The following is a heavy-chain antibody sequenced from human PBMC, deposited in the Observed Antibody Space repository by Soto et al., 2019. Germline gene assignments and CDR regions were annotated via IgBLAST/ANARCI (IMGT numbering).Heavy chain of an antibody. J-gene: IGHJ6*02. Sequence: LRLSCAVSGFIFSDFSMNWVRQAPGKGLEWVASIGSSGGYIFYADSVKGRFTISRDNAKKSLDLQINSLRAEDTAVYYCAREKKHQSLGGRFGMDVWGQGTTVTVSS. CDR1: GFIFSDFS. CDR2: IGSSGGYI. D-gene: IGHD2-2*01. CDR3: AREKKHQSLGGRFGMDV. V-gene: IGHV3-21*01.